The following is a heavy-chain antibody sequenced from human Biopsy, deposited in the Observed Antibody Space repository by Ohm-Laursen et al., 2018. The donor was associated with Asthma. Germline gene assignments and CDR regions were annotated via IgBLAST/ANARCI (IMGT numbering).Heavy chain of an antibody. CDR2: INVDGSEK. V-gene: IGHV3-7*05. CDR3: PKNFRGIAVAGDRGFDY. CDR1: GFTFSTTC. J-gene: IGHJ4*02. Sequence: SLTLSRSATGFTFSTTCMTWVRQAPRKGLEWVANINVDGSEKNYVDPAKGRFTISRDNGKNSLYLQMNSLRAEDKAVYYCPKNFRGIAVAGDRGFDYWGQGTLVTVSS. D-gene: IGHD6-19*01.